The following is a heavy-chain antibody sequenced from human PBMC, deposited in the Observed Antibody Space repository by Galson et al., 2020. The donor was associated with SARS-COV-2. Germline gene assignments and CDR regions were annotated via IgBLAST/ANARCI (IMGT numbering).Heavy chain of an antibody. D-gene: IGHD3-3*01. CDR1: GFPFSSNW. V-gene: IGHV3-7*01. J-gene: IGHJ3*01. CDR3: AQGVA. Sequence: GESLKISCAASGFPFSSNWMSWVRQAPGKGLEWVANIKPDGSDNYYVDSVKGRFSISRDNAQNSLYLQMNSLRAEDTAVYYCAQGVAWGQGTMVTVSS. CDR2: IKPDGSDN.